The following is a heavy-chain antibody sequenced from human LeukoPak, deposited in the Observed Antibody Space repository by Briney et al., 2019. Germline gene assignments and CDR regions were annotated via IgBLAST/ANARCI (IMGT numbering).Heavy chain of an antibody. V-gene: IGHV4-59*08. CDR3: ARILPYYYGMDV. J-gene: IGHJ6*02. D-gene: IGHD3-9*01. CDR2: IYYSGST. CDR1: GGSVSSYY. Sequence: SETLSLTCTVSGGSVSSYYWSWIRQPPGKGLEWIGYIYYSGSTNYNPSLKSRVTISVDTSKNQFSLKLSSVTAADTAVYYCARILPYYYGMDVWGQGTTVTVSS.